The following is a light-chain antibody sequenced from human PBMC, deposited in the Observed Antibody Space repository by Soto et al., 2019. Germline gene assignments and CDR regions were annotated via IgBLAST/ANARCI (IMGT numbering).Light chain of an antibody. CDR1: DDITNY. V-gene: IGKV1-9*01. J-gene: IGKJ4*01. CDR2: DAS. CDR3: QQLSRYPST. Sequence: IQLTQSPSSLSASVGDRVTVTCRASDDITNYLAWYQQKAGKAPKLLIYDASTLYSGVPSRFSGSGHGTDFTLTISGQQPEDFATYYCQQLSRYPSTFGGGTKVEIK.